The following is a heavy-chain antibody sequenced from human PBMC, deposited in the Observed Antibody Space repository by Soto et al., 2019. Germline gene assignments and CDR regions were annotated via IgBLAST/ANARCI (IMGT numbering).Heavy chain of an antibody. CDR2: IYYSGSA. CDR3: ARGVGFGYYYYHMDL. Sequence: SETLSLTCTVSGDSVTSVSDYWSWIRQPPGKGLEWIGYIYYSGSADYNPSLGSRVTISIDTSKNQFSLKLNSVTAADTAVYSCARGVGFGYYYYHMDLWGQGSTVT. CDR1: GDSVTSVSDY. J-gene: IGHJ6*02. V-gene: IGHV4-61*01. D-gene: IGHD3-10*01.